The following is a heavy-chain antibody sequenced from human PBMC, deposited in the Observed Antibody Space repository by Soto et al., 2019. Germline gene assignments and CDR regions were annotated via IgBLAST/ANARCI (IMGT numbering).Heavy chain of an antibody. J-gene: IGHJ6*02. D-gene: IGHD3-16*02. CDR3: ARDLYDDYVWGSYRYYYYGMDV. V-gene: IGHV3-48*03. CDR2: ISSSGSTI. CDR1: GFTFSSYE. Sequence: GGSLRLSCAASGFTFSSYEMNWVRQAPGKGLEWVSYISSSGSTIYYADSVKGRFTISRDNAKNSLYLQMNSLRAEDTAVYYCARDLYDDYVWGSYRYYYYGMDVWGQGTTVTVSS.